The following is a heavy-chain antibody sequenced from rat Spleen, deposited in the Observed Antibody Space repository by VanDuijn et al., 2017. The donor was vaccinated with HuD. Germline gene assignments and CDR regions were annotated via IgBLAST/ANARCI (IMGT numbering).Heavy chain of an antibody. CDR2: IWGDGST. Sequence: QVQMKETGPGLVQTTQTLSVTCTVSGFSLTNYAVHWVRQAPGKGLEWMGMIWGDGSTNYNSPLKSRLSIRRDTSKSQIFLKMDTLQTEDTAIYYCTRDRLGAGFDYWGQGVMVTVSS. D-gene: IGHD5-1*01. V-gene: IGHV2-77*01. CDR1: GFSLTNYA. CDR3: TRDRLGAGFDY. J-gene: IGHJ2*01.